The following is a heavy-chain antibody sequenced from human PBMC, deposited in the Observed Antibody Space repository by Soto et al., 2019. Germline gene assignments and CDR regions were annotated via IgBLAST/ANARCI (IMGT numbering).Heavy chain of an antibody. V-gene: IGHV4-34*02. Sequence: QVQLQQWGAGLLKPSETLSLTCAVYGGSFTGSYWSWIRQSPGKGLEWIGEINHIGSPNYNSSLKSRVTISVDTSKNQFSLKLRSVTAADTAVYYSARRTASGWFFDSWGRGNLVIVSS. D-gene: IGHD6-13*01. CDR2: INHIGSP. CDR1: GGSFTGSY. J-gene: IGHJ4*02. CDR3: ARRTASGWFFDS.